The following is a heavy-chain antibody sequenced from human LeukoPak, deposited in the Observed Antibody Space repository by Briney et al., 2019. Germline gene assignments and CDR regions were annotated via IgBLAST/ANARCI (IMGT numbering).Heavy chain of an antibody. CDR3: ARASDSSGWAFDP. J-gene: IGHJ5*02. CDR1: GGSISSYY. CDR2: IYYSGST. V-gene: IGHV4-59*01. Sequence: SETLSLTCTVSGGSISSYYWSWIRQPPGKGLEWIGYIYYSGSTNYNPSLKSRVTISVDTSKNQFSLKLSSVTAADTAVYYCARASDSSGWAFDPWGQGTLVTVSS. D-gene: IGHD6-19*01.